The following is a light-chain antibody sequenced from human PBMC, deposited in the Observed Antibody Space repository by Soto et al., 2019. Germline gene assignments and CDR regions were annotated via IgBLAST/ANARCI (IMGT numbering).Light chain of an antibody. Sequence: QSVLTQPPSASGSPGQSVTISCTGTSSDVGGYNYVSWYQQHPGKAPKLMIYEVSQRPSGVPDRFSGSKSGNTASLTVSGLQADDEADYFCSSYAGTNNLRYVFGTGTKVTVL. CDR1: SSDVGGYNY. CDR2: EVS. CDR3: SSYAGTNNLRYV. J-gene: IGLJ1*01. V-gene: IGLV2-8*01.